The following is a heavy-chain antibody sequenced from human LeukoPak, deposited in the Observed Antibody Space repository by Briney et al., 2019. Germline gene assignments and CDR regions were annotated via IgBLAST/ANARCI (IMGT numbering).Heavy chain of an antibody. Sequence: ASVKVSCKVSGYTLTELSMHWVRQAPGKGLEWMGGFDPEDGETIYAQKFQGRVTMTEDTSTDTAYMELSSLRSEDTAVYYCVTHIVGATLPGYWGQGTLVTVSS. D-gene: IGHD1-26*01. CDR2: FDPEDGET. CDR3: VTHIVGATLPGY. V-gene: IGHV1-24*01. J-gene: IGHJ4*02. CDR1: GYTLTELS.